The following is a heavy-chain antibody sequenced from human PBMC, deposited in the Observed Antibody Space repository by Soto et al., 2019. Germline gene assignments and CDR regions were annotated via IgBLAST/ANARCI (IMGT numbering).Heavy chain of an antibody. D-gene: IGHD5-12*01. CDR1: GYTFTSYG. J-gene: IGHJ4*02. CDR3: ARGNTGYGNFDY. CDR2: ISAYNGNT. V-gene: IGHV1-18*04. Sequence: ASVKVSCKASGYTFTSYGISWVRQAPGQGLEWMGWISAYNGNTNYAQKLQGRFTISKDTAKNTLYLQINSLGAEDTAVYHCARGNTGYGNFDYWGQGTLVTVSS.